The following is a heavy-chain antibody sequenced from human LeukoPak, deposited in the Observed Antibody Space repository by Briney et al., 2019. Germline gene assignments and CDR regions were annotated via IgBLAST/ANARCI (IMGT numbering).Heavy chain of an antibody. J-gene: IGHJ5*02. D-gene: IGHD2-21*01. V-gene: IGHV3-7*04. Sequence: GGSLRLSCAAPGFTFSSNWMSWVRQAPGKGLEWVANIKEDGSKENYEDSVKGRFTISRDNAKNSLYLQMSSLRAEDTAVYYCARAYSWGQGTRVTVSS. CDR1: GFTFSSNW. CDR2: IKEDGSKE. CDR3: ARAYS.